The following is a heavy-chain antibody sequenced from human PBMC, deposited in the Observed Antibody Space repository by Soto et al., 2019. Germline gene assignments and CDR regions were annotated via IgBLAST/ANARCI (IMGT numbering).Heavy chain of an antibody. V-gene: IGHV3-33*01. CDR2: IWYDGSNK. CDR1: GFTFSSYG. CDR3: ARDRHFRRYCSSTSCYYFDY. D-gene: IGHD2-2*01. Sequence: GGSLRLSCAASGFTFSSYGMHWVRQAPGKGLEWVAVIWYDGSNKYYADSVKGRFTISRDNSKDTLYLQVNSLRAEDTAVYYCARDRHFRRYCSSTSCYYFDYWGQGTLVTVSS. J-gene: IGHJ4*02.